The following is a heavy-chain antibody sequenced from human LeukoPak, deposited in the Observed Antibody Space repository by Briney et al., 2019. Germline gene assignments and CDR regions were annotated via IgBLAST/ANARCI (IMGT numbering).Heavy chain of an antibody. Sequence: SSETLSLTCTVSGGSISSYYWSWIRQPPGKGLEWIGYIYYSGSTNYNPSLKSRVTISVDTSKNQFSLKLSSVTAADTAVYYCARDSYYGSGSYYRYYYYYYGMDVWGQGTTVTVSS. J-gene: IGHJ6*02. CDR3: ARDSYYGSGSYYRYYYYYYGMDV. CDR2: IYYSGST. V-gene: IGHV4-59*01. D-gene: IGHD3-10*01. CDR1: GGSISSYY.